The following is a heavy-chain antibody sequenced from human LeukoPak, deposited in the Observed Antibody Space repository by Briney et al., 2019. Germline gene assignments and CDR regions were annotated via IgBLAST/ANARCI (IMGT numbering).Heavy chain of an antibody. CDR3: ARHPSGNSNSWSDY. CDR1: GYTFTNYW. D-gene: IGHD2/OR15-2a*01. V-gene: IGHV5-51*01. J-gene: IGHJ4*02. CDR2: IYPGDSDT. Sequence: GESLKISCKGSGYTFTNYWSAWVRQMPGKGLEWMGIIYPGDSDTRYSPSFHGQVTLSVDKSISTAYLQWSSLKASDAAMYYCARHPSGNSNSWSDYWGQRTLVTVSS.